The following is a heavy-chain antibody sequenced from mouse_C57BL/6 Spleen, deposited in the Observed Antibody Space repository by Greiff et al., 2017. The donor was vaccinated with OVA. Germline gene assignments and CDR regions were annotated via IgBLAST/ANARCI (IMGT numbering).Heavy chain of an antibody. Sequence: QVQLKESGPGLVQPSQSLSITCTVSGFSLTSYGVHWVRQPPGKGLEWLGVIWSGGSTDYTAAFISRLSISKDNSKSQVFFKMNSLQADDTAIYYCAKKRGELGYAMDYWGQGTSVTVSS. D-gene: IGHD4-1*01. CDR1: GFSLTSYG. CDR3: AKKRGELGYAMDY. V-gene: IGHV2-4*01. CDR2: IWSGGST. J-gene: IGHJ4*01.